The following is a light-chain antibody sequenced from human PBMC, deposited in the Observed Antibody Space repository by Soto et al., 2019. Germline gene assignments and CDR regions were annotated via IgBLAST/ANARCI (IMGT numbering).Light chain of an antibody. CDR3: QQRSNRIT. Sequence: EIVLTQSQGTLSLSSGEGATLSCRASQSVSRYLAWYKQKPGQAPRLLIYDASYRATGIPARFSGIGSGTDSILTISSLEPEDFAIDDCQQRSNRITFGQLTRLEIK. CDR1: QSVSRY. V-gene: IGKV3-11*01. CDR2: DAS. J-gene: IGKJ5*01.